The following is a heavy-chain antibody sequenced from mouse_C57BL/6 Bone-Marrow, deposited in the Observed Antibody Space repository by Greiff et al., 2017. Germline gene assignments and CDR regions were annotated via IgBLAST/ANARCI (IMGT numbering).Heavy chain of an antibody. CDR2: IYPGSGST. D-gene: IGHD4-1*01. CDR3: ARSNWADWYFDV. Sequence: QVQLQQSGAELVKPGASVKMSCKASGYTFTSYWITWVKQRPGQGLEWIGDIYPGSGSTHYNEKFKSKATLTVDTSSSTAYMQLSSLTSEDSAVYYCARSNWADWYFDVWGTGTTVTVSS. J-gene: IGHJ1*03. CDR1: GYTFTSYW. V-gene: IGHV1-55*01.